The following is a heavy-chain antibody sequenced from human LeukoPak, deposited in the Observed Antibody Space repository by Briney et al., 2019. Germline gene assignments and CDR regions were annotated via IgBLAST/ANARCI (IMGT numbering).Heavy chain of an antibody. CDR1: GGSISSYY. Sequence: SETLSLTCTVSGGSISSYYWSWIRQPPGKGLEWIGYIYYSGSTNYNPSLKSRVTISVDTSKNQFSLKLSSVTAADTAVYYCARGPYSSGWFYFDYWGQGTLVTVSS. V-gene: IGHV4-59*01. CDR2: IYYSGST. D-gene: IGHD6-19*01. CDR3: ARGPYSSGWFYFDY. J-gene: IGHJ4*02.